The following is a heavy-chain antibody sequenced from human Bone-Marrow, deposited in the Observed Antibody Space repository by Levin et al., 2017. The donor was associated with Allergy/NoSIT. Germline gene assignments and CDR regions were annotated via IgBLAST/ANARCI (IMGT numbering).Heavy chain of an antibody. D-gene: IGHD2-15*01. V-gene: IGHV3-15*01. Sequence: GGSLRLSCAVTGVTFSNAWMSWVRQAPGKGLEWVGRIKSNIDGGTTAYAAPVKGRFIISRDDSKNPVFLEMNRLKSEDGAVYYCTTEPMICRGVSCYGPFASWGQGTLVTVSS. CDR1: GVTFSNAW. CDR3: TTEPMICRGVSCYGPFAS. J-gene: IGHJ4*02. CDR2: IKSNIDGGTT.